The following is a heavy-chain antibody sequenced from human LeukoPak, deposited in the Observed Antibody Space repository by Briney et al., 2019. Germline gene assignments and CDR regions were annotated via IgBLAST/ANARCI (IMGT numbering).Heavy chain of an antibody. CDR1: GYTFTDHF. CDR2: INPESGGT. CDR3: ARDIALAATNWFDP. J-gene: IGHJ5*02. D-gene: IGHD6-19*01. Sequence: ASVKVSCKASGYTFTDHFLHWVRQAPGQGLEWMGWINPESGGTKYAQKFRGRVTMTRDTSITTAFMELRRLKSDDTALYFCARDIALAATNWFDPWGQGTLVTVSS. V-gene: IGHV1-2*02.